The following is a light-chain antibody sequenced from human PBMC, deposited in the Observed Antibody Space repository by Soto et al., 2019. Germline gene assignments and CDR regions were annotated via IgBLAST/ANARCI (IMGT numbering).Light chain of an antibody. CDR1: SSDVGSYNL. Sequence: QSVLTQSASVSGSPGQSITISCTGTSSDVGSYNLVSWYQRHPGQAPKLMIYEVSKRPSGVSNRFSGSKSGNTASLTISGLQAEDEADYYCCSYAGSSTFPYVFGPGTKVTVL. V-gene: IGLV2-23*02. CDR2: EVS. J-gene: IGLJ1*01. CDR3: CSYAGSSTFPYV.